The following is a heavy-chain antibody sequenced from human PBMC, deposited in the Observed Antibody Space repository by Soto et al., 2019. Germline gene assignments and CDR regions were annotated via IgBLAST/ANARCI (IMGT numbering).Heavy chain of an antibody. V-gene: IGHV1-46*01. CDR1: GYTFITYA. CDR3: ARGGGTLDY. CDR2: ISPRDGST. Sequence: QVQLVQSGAEVKKPGASVKVSCKASGYTFITYALYWVRQAPGQGLEWMGMISPRDGSTTYAHNFQGRLTMTRDTSTRTLYMELSSLRSEDTAVYYCARGGGTLDYWGQGTLVTVSS. J-gene: IGHJ4*02.